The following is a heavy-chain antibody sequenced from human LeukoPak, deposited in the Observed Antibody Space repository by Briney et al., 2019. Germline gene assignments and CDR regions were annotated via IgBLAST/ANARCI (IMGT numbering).Heavy chain of an antibody. Sequence: GGSLRLSCAASGFTFSTYSMNWVRQAPGKGVEWVSYISSSSSTIYYADSVKGRFTISGDNAKNSLYLQMNSLRAEDTAVYYCARGSTYYDSSGQVPFDYWGQGTLVTVSS. V-gene: IGHV3-48*01. J-gene: IGHJ4*02. CDR1: GFTFSTYS. CDR3: ARGSTYYDSSGQVPFDY. D-gene: IGHD3-22*01. CDR2: ISSSSSTI.